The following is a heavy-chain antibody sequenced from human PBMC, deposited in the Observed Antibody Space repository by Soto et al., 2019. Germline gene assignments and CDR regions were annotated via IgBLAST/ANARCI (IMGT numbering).Heavy chain of an antibody. V-gene: IGHV4-31*03. CDR3: ARDTYYYDSSGPPVDAFDI. CDR1: GGSISSGGYY. J-gene: IGHJ3*02. D-gene: IGHD3-22*01. CDR2: IYYSGST. Sequence: PSETLSLTCTVSGGSISSGGYYWSWIRQHPGKGLEWIGYIYYSGSTNYNPSLKSRVIISVDTSKNQFSLRLSSVTAADTAVYYCARDTYYYDSSGPPVDAFDIWGQGTMVTVS.